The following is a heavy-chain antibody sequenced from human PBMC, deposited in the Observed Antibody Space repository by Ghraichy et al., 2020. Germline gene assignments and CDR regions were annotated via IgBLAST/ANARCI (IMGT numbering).Heavy chain of an antibody. V-gene: IGHV4-39*01. Sequence: SETLSLTCTVSGGSIRSSNYYWGWVRQTPEKGLEWIGSIYYGGQTYHNPSLRSRVTLSVDTAATQVSLRLHSVTAADTAVYYCARSSYTSTYYGSFDFWGQGTLVSVS. CDR1: GGSIRSSNYY. CDR2: IYYGGQT. J-gene: IGHJ4*02. D-gene: IGHD3-16*01. CDR3: ARSSYTSTYYGSFDF.